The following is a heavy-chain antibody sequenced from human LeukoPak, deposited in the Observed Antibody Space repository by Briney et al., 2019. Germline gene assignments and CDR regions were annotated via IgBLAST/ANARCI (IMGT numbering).Heavy chain of an antibody. J-gene: IGHJ4*02. V-gene: IGHV1-18*04. CDR1: GYPLTTYG. CDR3: ARDIRGYSGF. CDR2: INPYDGNT. Sequence: GASVKVSCKTSGYPLTTYGISWVRQAPGQGLEWMGWINPYDGNTNFAQNLQGRVTMNTDTSTSTAYMELRSLRSDDTAVYYCARDIRGYSGFWGQGILVTVSS. D-gene: IGHD5-12*01.